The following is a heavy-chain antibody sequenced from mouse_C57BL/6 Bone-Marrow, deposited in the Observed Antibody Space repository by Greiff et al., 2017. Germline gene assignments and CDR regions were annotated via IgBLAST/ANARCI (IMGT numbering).Heavy chain of an antibody. Sequence: EVQVVESGGGLVQPGGSLKLSCAASGFTFSDYGMAWVRQAPRQGPEWVAFISNLAYSIYYADTVTGRFTISRENAKNTLYLEMSSLRSEDTAMYYCARADLWGFAYWGQGTLVTVSA. D-gene: IGHD6-1*01. J-gene: IGHJ3*01. CDR2: ISNLAYSI. V-gene: IGHV5-15*01. CDR3: ARADLWGFAY. CDR1: GFTFSDYG.